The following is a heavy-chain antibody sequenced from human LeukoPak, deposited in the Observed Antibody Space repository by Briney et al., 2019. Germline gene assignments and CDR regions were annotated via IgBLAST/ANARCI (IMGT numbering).Heavy chain of an antibody. CDR1: GYTFTNYG. V-gene: IGHV1-18*01. Sequence: ASVKVSCKASGYTFTNYGISWVGQAPGQGLEWMGWISIYNGNTDYAQKLRGRVTMTTDTSTSTAYMELRSLRSDDTAVYYCARITYDFWSGYYMPDDPWGPGTLVTVSS. D-gene: IGHD3-3*01. J-gene: IGHJ5*02. CDR3: ARITYDFWSGYYMPDDP. CDR2: ISIYNGNT.